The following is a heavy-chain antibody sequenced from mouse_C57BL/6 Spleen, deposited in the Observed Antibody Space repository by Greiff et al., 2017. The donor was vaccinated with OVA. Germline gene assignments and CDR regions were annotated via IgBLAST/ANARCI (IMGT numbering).Heavy chain of an antibody. J-gene: IGHJ1*03. D-gene: IGHD2-3*01. V-gene: IGHV10-1*01. CDR2: IRSKSNNYAT. CDR3: VRQDYDGYCDV. Sequence: EVQRVESGGGLVQPKGSLKLSCAASGFSFNTYAMNWVRQAPGKGLEWVARIRSKSNNYATYYADSVKDRFTISRDDSESMLYLQMNNVKTEDTAMYYCVRQDYDGYCDVWGTGTTVTVSS. CDR1: GFSFNTYA.